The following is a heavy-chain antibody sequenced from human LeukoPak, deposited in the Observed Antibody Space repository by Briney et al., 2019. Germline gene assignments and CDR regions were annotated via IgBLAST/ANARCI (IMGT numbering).Heavy chain of an antibody. CDR2: IYYSGST. J-gene: IGHJ4*02. V-gene: IGHV4-39*01. CDR1: GGSISSSSYY. D-gene: IGHD6-6*01. Sequence: SETLSLTCTVSGGSISSSSYYWGWIRQPPGKGLEWIGSIYYSGSTYYNPSLKSRVTISVDTSKNQFSLKLSSVTAADTAVYYCARIEYSSSSEVFDYWVQGTLVTVSS. CDR3: ARIEYSSSSEVFDY.